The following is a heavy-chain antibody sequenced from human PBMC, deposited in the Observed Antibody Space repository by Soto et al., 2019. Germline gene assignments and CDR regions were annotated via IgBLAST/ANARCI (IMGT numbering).Heavy chain of an antibody. CDR2: ISYDGSNK. CDR3: AKAATMIVAPDY. Sequence: QVQPVESGGGVVQPGRSLRLSCAASGFTFSSYGMHWVRQAPGKGLEWVAVISYDGSNKYYADSVKGRFTISRDNSKNTLYLQMNSLRAEDTAVYYCAKAATMIVAPDYWGQGTLVTVSS. CDR1: GFTFSSYG. D-gene: IGHD3-22*01. J-gene: IGHJ4*02. V-gene: IGHV3-30*18.